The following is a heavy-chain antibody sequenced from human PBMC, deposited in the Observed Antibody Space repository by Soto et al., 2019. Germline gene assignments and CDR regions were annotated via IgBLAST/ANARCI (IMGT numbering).Heavy chain of an antibody. Sequence: EVQLVASGGGLVQPGGSLRLSCVASGFSLSDHYMDWVRQAPGKGLEWLGLIRNEPYGYTTNYAASVKGRFTISRDDSKNSLFLQMDSLTAEDAAIYYCADVTWNREYLPWGQGTLVTFSS. J-gene: IGHJ4*02. CDR2: IRNEPYGYTT. CDR1: GFSLSDHY. V-gene: IGHV3-72*01. CDR3: ADVTWNREYLP. D-gene: IGHD1-1*01.